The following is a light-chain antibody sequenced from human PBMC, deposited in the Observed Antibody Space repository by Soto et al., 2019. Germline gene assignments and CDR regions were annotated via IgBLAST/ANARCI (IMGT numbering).Light chain of an antibody. CDR3: QQYGSSGT. J-gene: IGKJ1*01. CDR1: QSISNTY. Sequence: EIVLTQSPGTLSLSPGERAILSCRASQSISNTYLAWYQQKPGQPPRLLIYGASSRPTGIQDRFSGSGSGTDFTLTISRLEPEDFAVYYCQQYGSSGTFGQGTKVDIK. CDR2: GAS. V-gene: IGKV3-20*01.